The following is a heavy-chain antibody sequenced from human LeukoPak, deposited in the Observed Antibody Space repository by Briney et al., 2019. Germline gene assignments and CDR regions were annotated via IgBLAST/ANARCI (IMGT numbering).Heavy chain of an antibody. D-gene: IGHD3-22*01. CDR3: ALYYYYNSSGYYYGMDV. Sequence: GGSLRLSCAASGFTFSSYGMHWVRQAPGKGLEWVAVILYDGSNKYYADYVKGRFTISRDNSKNKLYLQMNSLRAEDTAVYYCALYYYYNSSGYYYGMDVWGQGTTVTVSS. CDR1: GFTFSSYG. J-gene: IGHJ6*02. V-gene: IGHV3-30*03. CDR2: ILYDGSNK.